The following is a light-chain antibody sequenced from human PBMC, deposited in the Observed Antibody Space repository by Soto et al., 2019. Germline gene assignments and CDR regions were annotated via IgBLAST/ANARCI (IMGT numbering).Light chain of an antibody. V-gene: IGKV3-20*01. J-gene: IGKJ4*01. CDR1: QTVSSRS. CDR2: GAL. Sequence: EIVLTQSPGTLSLSPGERATLSCRASQTVSSRSLAWYQQKPGQAPRLLIYGALSRATGIPDRFSGSGSGTDFTLTISRLEPEDFALYYCQQYATSPLTFGGGTKVEIK. CDR3: QQYATSPLT.